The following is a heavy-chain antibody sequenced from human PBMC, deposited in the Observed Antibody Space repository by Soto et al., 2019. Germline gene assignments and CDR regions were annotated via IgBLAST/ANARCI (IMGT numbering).Heavy chain of an antibody. Sequence: ASVKVSCKDSGYAFTSNGISWVRQAPGQGLEWMGWISAYNGNTNYAQKLQGRVTMTTDTSTSTAYMELRSLRSDDTAVYYCARETLSGSYDYWGQGTLVTVSS. V-gene: IGHV1-18*01. D-gene: IGHD1-26*01. CDR1: GYAFTSNG. CDR2: ISAYNGNT. J-gene: IGHJ4*02. CDR3: ARETLSGSYDY.